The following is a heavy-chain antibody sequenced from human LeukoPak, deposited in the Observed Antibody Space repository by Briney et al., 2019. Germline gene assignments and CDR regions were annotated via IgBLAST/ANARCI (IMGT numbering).Heavy chain of an antibody. Sequence: SETLSLTCTVSGGSISTYQWSWIRQTPGKGLEWIGNIYYSGSANYNPSLKSRVIISVDTAKHQFSLNLSPVIAADTAVYYCARVGVDYSGNIIKYFFDYWGQGTLVTVSS. CDR3: ARVGVDYSGNIIKYFFDY. CDR2: IYYSGSA. D-gene: IGHD4-23*01. V-gene: IGHV4-59*01. CDR1: GGSISTYQ. J-gene: IGHJ4*02.